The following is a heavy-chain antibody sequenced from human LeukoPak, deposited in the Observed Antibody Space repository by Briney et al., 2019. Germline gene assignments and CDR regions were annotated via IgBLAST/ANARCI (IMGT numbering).Heavy chain of an antibody. CDR2: IYDSGST. Sequence: PSETLSLTCTVFGGSIRSSYYYWGWIRQPPGKGLEWIGSIYDSGSTYYNPSLKGRVTISVDRSKNQFSLKLSSVTAADTAVYYSSRHGQYTSGPFDCWGQGTLVTV. CDR1: GGSIRSSYYY. V-gene: IGHV4-39*01. D-gene: IGHD6-19*01. CDR3: SRHGQYTSGPFDC. J-gene: IGHJ4*02.